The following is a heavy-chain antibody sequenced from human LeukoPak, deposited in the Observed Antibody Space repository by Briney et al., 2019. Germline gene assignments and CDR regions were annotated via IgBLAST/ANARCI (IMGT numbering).Heavy chain of an antibody. CDR2: IIPILGIA. Sequence: ASVKVSCKASGGTFSSYAISWVRQAPGQGLEWMGRIIPILGIANYAQKFQGRVTITADKSTSTAYMELSSLRSEDTAVYYCASGNDIVATFDYYGMDVWGQGITVTVSS. V-gene: IGHV1-69*04. CDR1: GGTFSSYA. CDR3: ASGNDIVATFDYYGMDV. J-gene: IGHJ6*02. D-gene: IGHD5-12*01.